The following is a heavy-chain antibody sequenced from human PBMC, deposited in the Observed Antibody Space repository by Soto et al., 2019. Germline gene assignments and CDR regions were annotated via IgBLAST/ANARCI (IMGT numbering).Heavy chain of an antibody. CDR2: ISAYNGNT. D-gene: IGHD6-6*01. CDR1: GYTFTNYG. CDR3: ARVRQLVGYFYYYMDV. V-gene: IGHV1-18*01. Sequence: QVQLLQSGAEVKKPGASVKVSCKASGYTFTNYGITWVRQAPGQGLEWMGSISAYNGNTHYTQRLQGRVTMTTDTSTSTAYLELRGLRSDDTAVYYYARVRQLVGYFYYYMDVWGKVTTVTLSS. J-gene: IGHJ6*03.